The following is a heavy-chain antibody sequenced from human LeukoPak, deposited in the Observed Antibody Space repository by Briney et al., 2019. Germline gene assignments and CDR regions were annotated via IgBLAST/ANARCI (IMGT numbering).Heavy chain of an antibody. CDR3: ARDSDSSSWTLSQYYYYYYGMDV. J-gene: IGHJ6*02. Sequence: GGSLRLSCAASGFTFSSYAMHWVRQAPGKGLEWVAVISYDGSNKYYADSVKGRFTISRDNSKNTLYLQMNSLRAEDTAVYYCARDSDSSSWTLSQYYYYYYGMDVWGQGTTVTVSS. CDR1: GFTFSSYA. V-gene: IGHV3-30-3*01. D-gene: IGHD6-13*01. CDR2: ISYDGSNK.